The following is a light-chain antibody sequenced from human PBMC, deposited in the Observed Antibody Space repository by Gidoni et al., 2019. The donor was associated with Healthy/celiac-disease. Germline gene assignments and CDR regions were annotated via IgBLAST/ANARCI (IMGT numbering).Light chain of an antibody. CDR3: QQRSNWPRT. V-gene: IGKV3-11*01. CDR2: DAS. CDR1: QSVSSY. J-gene: IGKJ1*01. Sequence: EIVLTQSPATLAVSPGERANLSCRASQSVSSYLAWYQQKPGQAPRRLIYDASKRATGIPARFSGSGSGTDFTLTISSLEPEDFAVYYCQQRSNWPRTFGQGTKVEIK.